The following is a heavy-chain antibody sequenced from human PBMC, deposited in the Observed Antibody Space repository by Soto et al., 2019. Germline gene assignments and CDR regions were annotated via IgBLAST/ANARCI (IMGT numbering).Heavy chain of an antibody. J-gene: IGHJ4*02. CDR1: VGSISSYY. V-gene: IGHV4-59*01. D-gene: IGHD2-8*02. CDR3: ARDYFSGGFDY. Sequence: SETLSLTCTVSVGSISSYYWSWIRQPPGKGLEWIGYIYYSGSTNYNPSLKSRVTISVDTSKNQFSLKLSSVTAADTAVYYCARDYFSGGFDYWGQGTLVTVSS. CDR2: IYYSGST.